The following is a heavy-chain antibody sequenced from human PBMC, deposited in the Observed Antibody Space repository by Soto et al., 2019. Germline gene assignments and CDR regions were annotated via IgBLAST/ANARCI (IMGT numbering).Heavy chain of an antibody. Sequence: GGSLRLSCAASGFTFSSYAMSRVRQAPGKGLEWVSAISGSGGSTYYADSVKGRFTISRDNSKNTLYLQMNSLRAEDTAVYYCAKDPGRGYSYGRHLPLDYYYYYYMDVWGKGTTVTVSS. D-gene: IGHD5-18*01. CDR2: ISGSGGST. CDR1: GFTFSSYA. J-gene: IGHJ6*03. CDR3: AKDPGRGYSYGRHLPLDYYYYYYMDV. V-gene: IGHV3-23*01.